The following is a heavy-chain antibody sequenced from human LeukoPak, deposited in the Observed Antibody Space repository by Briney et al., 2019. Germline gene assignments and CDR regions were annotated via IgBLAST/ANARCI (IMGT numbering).Heavy chain of an antibody. CDR1: GFTFSSYA. CDR2: ISSDGDNK. J-gene: IGHJ4*02. D-gene: IGHD2-2*01. CDR3: TRDEYLWVVIQLGLFDY. Sequence: GRSLRLSCAASGFTFSSYAMHWVRQAPGKGLEWVAVISSDGDNKYYADSVKGRFTISRDNSKNTLYLQMNSLRAEDTAVYYCTRDEYLWVVIQLGLFDYWGQGTLVTVSS. V-gene: IGHV3-30-3*01.